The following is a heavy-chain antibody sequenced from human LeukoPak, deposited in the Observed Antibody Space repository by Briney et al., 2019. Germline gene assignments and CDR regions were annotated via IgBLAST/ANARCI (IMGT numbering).Heavy chain of an antibody. Sequence: PGGSLRLSCAASGFTFSSYAMHWVRQAPGKGLEWVAVISYDGSNKYYADSVKGRFTISRDNSKNTLDLQMSSLRADDTAVYYCAKVRSRIVVLPAAMGDSWGQGTLVTVSS. CDR3: AKVRSRIVVLPAAMGDS. J-gene: IGHJ5*01. CDR2: ISYDGSNK. D-gene: IGHD2-2*01. V-gene: IGHV3-30-3*01. CDR1: GFTFSSYA.